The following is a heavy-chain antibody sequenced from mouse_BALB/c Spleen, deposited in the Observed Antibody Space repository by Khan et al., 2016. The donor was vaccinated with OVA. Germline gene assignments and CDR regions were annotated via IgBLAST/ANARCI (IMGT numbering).Heavy chain of an antibody. CDR2: INPSTGYT. CDR1: GYTFINYW. D-gene: IGHD1-1*01. CDR3: ARRGLRWDFDY. J-gene: IGHJ2*01. V-gene: IGHV1-7*01. Sequence: QVQLKQSGAELAKPGASVKMSCKASGYTFINYWILWVKQRPGQGLEWIGYINPSTGYTEYNQNFKDKATLTEDKSSSTAYMQLSSLTSEDSAVYYCARRGLRWDFDYWGQGTTLTVSS.